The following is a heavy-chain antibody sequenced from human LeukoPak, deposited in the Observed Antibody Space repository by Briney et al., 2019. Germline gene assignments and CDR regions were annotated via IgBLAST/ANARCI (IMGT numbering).Heavy chain of an antibody. J-gene: IGHJ4*02. V-gene: IGHV1-46*01. CDR3: ARDVGSSWNYFDY. CDR2: INPSGGST. D-gene: IGHD6-13*01. Sequence: ASVKVSCKASGYTFTNYHMNWVRQAPGQGLEWMGIINPSGGSTTNAQKFQGRVIMTRDMSTSTVYMELSSLRSEDTAVYYCARDVGSSWNYFDYWGQGTLVTVSS. CDR1: GYTFTNYH.